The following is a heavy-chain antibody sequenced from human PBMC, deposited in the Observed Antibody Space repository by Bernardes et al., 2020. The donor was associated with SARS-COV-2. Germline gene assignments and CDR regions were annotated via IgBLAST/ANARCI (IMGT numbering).Heavy chain of an antibody. D-gene: IGHD3-3*01. J-gene: IGHJ5*02. CDR3: ARSYLRFLEWLPPNWFDP. Sequence: SETLSLTCTVSGGSISSGGYYWSWIRQHPGKGLEWIGYIYYSGSTNYNPSLKSRVTISVDTSKNQFSLKLSSVTAADTAVYYCARSYLRFLEWLPPNWFDPWGQGTLVTVSS. CDR1: GGSISSGGYY. CDR2: IYYSGST. V-gene: IGHV4-61*08.